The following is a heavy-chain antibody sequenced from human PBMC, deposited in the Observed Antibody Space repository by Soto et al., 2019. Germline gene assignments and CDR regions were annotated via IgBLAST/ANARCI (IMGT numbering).Heavy chain of an antibody. J-gene: IGHJ4*02. CDR3: AKIGYYYDSSGWPPPYYFDY. D-gene: IGHD3-22*01. Sequence: GGSLRLSCAASGFTFSSYAMSWVRQAPGKGLEWVSAISGSGGSTYYADSVKGRFTISRDNSKNTLYLQMNSLSAEDPAVYYCAKIGYYYDSSGWPPPYYFDYWGQGTLVTVSS. V-gene: IGHV3-23*01. CDR1: GFTFSSYA. CDR2: ISGSGGST.